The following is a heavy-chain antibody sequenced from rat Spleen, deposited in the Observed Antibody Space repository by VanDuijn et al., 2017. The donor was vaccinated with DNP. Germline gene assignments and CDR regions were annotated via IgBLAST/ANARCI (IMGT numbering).Heavy chain of an antibody. CDR3: ARVQLGYYAMDA. CDR2: IAISESST. V-gene: IGHV5-31*01. D-gene: IGHD5-1*01. CDR1: GFTFSNYW. J-gene: IGHJ4*01. Sequence: EVQLVESGGGLVQPGNSLKLSCAASGFTFSNYWMTWIRQVPGKGLEWITSIAISESSTYYSDSVKGRFTISRDNAKNTLYLQMDSLRSEETATYYCARVQLGYYAMDAWGQGTSVTVSS.